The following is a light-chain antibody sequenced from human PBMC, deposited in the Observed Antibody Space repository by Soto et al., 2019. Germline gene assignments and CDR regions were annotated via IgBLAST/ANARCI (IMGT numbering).Light chain of an antibody. CDR1: QSVPSSC. CDR2: DVS. Sequence: ESVLTQSPGTLSLSPGDIATLCCRASQSVPSSCLAWYQQKPGQAPRLRIYDVSSRATGIPDRFSGSESGTDFTLTINRLEPEDVAVYACHQYGAAPLTFGGGNEV. CDR3: HQYGAAPLT. V-gene: IGKV3-20*01. J-gene: IGKJ4*01.